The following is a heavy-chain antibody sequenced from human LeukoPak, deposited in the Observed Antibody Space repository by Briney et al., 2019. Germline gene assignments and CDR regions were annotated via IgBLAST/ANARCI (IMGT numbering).Heavy chain of an antibody. Sequence: SETLSHTCTVSGGSIGTYYWSWIRQSPGKGLEWIGYIYVTGSTRYNPYLQSRVTISVDTSRNQFFLKMSSVTAADTAVYYCARHIGGGIEDMDVWGKGTKVTVSS. CDR2: IYVTGST. CDR1: GGSIGTYY. J-gene: IGHJ6*03. D-gene: IGHD3-16*02. CDR3: ARHIGGGIEDMDV. V-gene: IGHV4-59*08.